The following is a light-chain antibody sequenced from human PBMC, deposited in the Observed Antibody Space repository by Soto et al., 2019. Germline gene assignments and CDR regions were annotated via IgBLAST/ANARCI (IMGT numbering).Light chain of an antibody. CDR3: QSYDSSLSGVV. Sequence: QLVLTQPPSVSGAPGQRVTISCTGGSSNIGAGYDVHWYQQLPGAAPKLLIFGNSNRRPGVPDRFSGSKSGTSASLAITGLLAEDEADYYCQSYDSSLSGVVFGGGTKLTVL. CDR2: GNS. V-gene: IGLV1-40*01. J-gene: IGLJ3*02. CDR1: SSNIGAGYD.